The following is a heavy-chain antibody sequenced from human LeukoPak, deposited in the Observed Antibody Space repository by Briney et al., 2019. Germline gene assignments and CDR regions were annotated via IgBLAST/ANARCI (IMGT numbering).Heavy chain of an antibody. J-gene: IGHJ5*02. Sequence: ASVKVSCKASGGTFSSYAISWVRQAPGQGLEWMGRIIPILGIANYAQKFQGRVTITADKSTSTAYMELSSLRSEDTAVYYCARGIRYCSGGSCPRSYGWFDPWGQGTLVTVSS. CDR1: GGTFSSYA. D-gene: IGHD2-15*01. CDR2: IIPILGIA. V-gene: IGHV1-69*04. CDR3: ARGIRYCSGGSCPRSYGWFDP.